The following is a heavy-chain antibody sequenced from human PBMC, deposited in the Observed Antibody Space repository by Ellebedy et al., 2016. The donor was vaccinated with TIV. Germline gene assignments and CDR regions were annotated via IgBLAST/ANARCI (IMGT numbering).Heavy chain of an antibody. CDR3: ARARSSGWLHTPDY. D-gene: IGHD6-19*01. J-gene: IGHJ4*02. Sequence: AASVKVSCKASGYTFTGYYMHWVRQAPGQGIEWMGWINPNSGGTTYAQNLQGRVTMTRDPSTTTVYMELSSLRSEDTAVYYCARARSSGWLHTPDYWGQGTLVIVSS. V-gene: IGHV1-2*02. CDR1: GYTFTGYY. CDR2: INPNSGGT.